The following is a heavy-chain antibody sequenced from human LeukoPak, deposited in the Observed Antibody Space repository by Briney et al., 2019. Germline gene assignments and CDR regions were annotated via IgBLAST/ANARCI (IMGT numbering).Heavy chain of an antibody. CDR3: ARNGANCGGDCYSFDF. Sequence: PGGSLRLSCEASGFSVSGNYMSWVRQAPGKGPEWVSVIYRGGSTYYADSVKGRFGISRDNSKNTLYLQMNSLRAEDTAVYYCARNGANCGGDCYSFDFWGQGTLVTVSS. J-gene: IGHJ4*02. CDR2: IYRGGST. D-gene: IGHD2-21*02. CDR1: GFSVSGNY. V-gene: IGHV3-66*01.